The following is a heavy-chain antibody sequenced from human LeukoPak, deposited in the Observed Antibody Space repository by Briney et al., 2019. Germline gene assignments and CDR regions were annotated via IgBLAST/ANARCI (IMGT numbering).Heavy chain of an antibody. CDR2: INGGSSTI. J-gene: IGHJ4*02. D-gene: IGHD2-15*01. CDR1: GFTFSDYY. V-gene: IGHV3-11*01. Sequence: GGSLGLSCAASGFTFSDYYMSWIRQAPGKGLEWVSYINGGSSTIYYADSLKGRFTVSRDNAKNSLYLLMNSLRAEDTAVYYCARRGSGRHFGFWGQGTLVTVSS. CDR3: ARRGSGRHFGF.